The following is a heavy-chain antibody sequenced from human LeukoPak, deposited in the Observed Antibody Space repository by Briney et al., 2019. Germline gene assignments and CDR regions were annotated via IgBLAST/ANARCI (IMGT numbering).Heavy chain of an antibody. CDR2: ISGSGGST. CDR1: GFTFSSYV. J-gene: IGHJ4*02. CDR3: AKELGYCGSTSCYAEDY. V-gene: IGHV3-23*01. Sequence: GGSLRLSCAASGFTFSSYVMSWVRQAPGKGLEWVSAISGSGGSTYYADSVKGRFTISRDNSKNTLYLQMNSLRAEDTAVYYCAKELGYCGSTSCYAEDYWGQGTLVTVSS. D-gene: IGHD2-2*01.